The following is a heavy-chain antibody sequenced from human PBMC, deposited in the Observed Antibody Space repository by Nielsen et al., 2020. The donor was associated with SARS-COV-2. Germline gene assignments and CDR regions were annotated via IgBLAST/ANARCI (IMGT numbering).Heavy chain of an antibody. Sequence: ASVKVSCKASGYTFTSYGISWVRQAPGQGLEWMGWISAYNGNTNYAQTFQGRVTMTRDTSISTAYMELTRLRSDDTAVYYCARAVYDVSPPNWFDPWGQGTLVTVSS. CDR3: ARAVYDVSPPNWFDP. V-gene: IGHV1-18*01. CDR2: ISAYNGNT. D-gene: IGHD3-3*01. J-gene: IGHJ5*02. CDR1: GYTFTSYG.